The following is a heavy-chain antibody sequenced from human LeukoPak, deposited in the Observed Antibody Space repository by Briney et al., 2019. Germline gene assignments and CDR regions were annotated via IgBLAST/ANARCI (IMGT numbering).Heavy chain of an antibody. CDR3: ARGLVKWLSKEFDY. D-gene: IGHD3-22*01. Sequence: GASVKVSCKASGYTCTGYYMHWVRQAPGQGLEWMGWINPNSGGTNYAQKFQGRVTMTRDTSIRTAYMELSRLRSDDTAVYYCARGLVKWLSKEFDYWGQGTLVTVSS. CDR1: GYTCTGYY. V-gene: IGHV1-2*02. CDR2: INPNSGGT. J-gene: IGHJ4*02.